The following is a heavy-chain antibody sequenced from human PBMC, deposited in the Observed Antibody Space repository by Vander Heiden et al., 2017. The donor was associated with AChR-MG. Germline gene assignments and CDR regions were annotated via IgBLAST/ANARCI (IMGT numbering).Heavy chain of an antibody. Sequence: QVQLVESGGGVVQPGRSLILPCAASGFTFSSYGMHWVRQAPGKGLEWVAVISYDGSNKYYADSVKGRFTISRDNSKNTLYLQMNSLRAEDTAVYYCAKDDYGDYEENGFMVSVGYWGQGTLVTVSS. CDR3: AKDDYGDYEENGFMVSVGY. CDR1: GFTFSSYG. CDR2: ISYDGSNK. J-gene: IGHJ4*02. V-gene: IGHV3-30*18. D-gene: IGHD4-17*01.